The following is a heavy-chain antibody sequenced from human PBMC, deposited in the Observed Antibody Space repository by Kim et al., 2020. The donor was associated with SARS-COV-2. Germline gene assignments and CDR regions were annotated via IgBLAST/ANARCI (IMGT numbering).Heavy chain of an antibody. Sequence: TNDAQRFQGRVTMTRDTSSSAAYMELSRLRSDDTAVYYCAREYSSSTIDYWGQGTLVTVSS. CDR3: AREYSSSTIDY. V-gene: IGHV1-2*02. D-gene: IGHD6-6*01. J-gene: IGHJ4*02. CDR2: T.